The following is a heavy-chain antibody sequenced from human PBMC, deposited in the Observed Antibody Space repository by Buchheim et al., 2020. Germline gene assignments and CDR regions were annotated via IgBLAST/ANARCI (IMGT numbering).Heavy chain of an antibody. J-gene: IGHJ4*02. V-gene: IGHV3-30*18. CDR3: AKASYWDSSGNSWKFDY. CDR2: ISSDGSNK. Sequence: QVQLVESGGGVVQPGRSLRLSCAASGFTFSSYGMHCVRQAPGKGLAWVAVISSDGSNKYYADSVKGRFTISRDNSKNTLYLQMNSLRAEDTAVYYCAKASYWDSSGNSWKFDYWGQGTL. D-gene: IGHD3-22*01. CDR1: GFTFSSYG.